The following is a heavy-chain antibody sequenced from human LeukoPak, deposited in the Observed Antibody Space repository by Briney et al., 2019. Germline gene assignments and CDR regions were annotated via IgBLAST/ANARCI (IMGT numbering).Heavy chain of an antibody. V-gene: IGHV4-61*01. J-gene: IGHJ4*02. D-gene: IGHD5-18*01. Sequence: SETLSLTCTVSGGSISSSSYYWSWIRQPPGKGLEWIGYIYYSGSTNYNPSLKSRVTISVDTSKNQFSLKLSSVTAADTAVYYCARVTPDPYTAMAIYPPDYWGQGTLVTVSS. CDR2: IYYSGST. CDR1: GGSISSSSYY. CDR3: ARVTPDPYTAMAIYPPDY.